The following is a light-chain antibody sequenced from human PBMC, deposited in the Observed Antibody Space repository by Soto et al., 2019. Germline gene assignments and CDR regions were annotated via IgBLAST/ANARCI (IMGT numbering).Light chain of an antibody. CDR2: GAS. Sequence: DIQMTQSPYSLSTSVGDRVTITCRTSQSVSTYLNWYQQRPGKAPKLPIYGASSLQSGVPSRFSASGSGTHFTLTISSLQPEDFANYYCQECSPLFTFGGGTKVEIK. J-gene: IGKJ4*01. CDR1: QSVSTY. CDR3: QECSPLFT. V-gene: IGKV1-39*01.